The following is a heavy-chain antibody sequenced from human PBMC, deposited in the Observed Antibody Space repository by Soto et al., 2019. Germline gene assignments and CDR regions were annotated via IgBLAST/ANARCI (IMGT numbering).Heavy chain of an antibody. CDR1: GFTFNTYG. D-gene: IGHD2-2*03. J-gene: IGHJ4*02. CDR2: IWYDGSNK. CDR3: AKDGYCSSTSCYVVGRFDY. V-gene: IGHV3-33*06. Sequence: PGGSLRLSCTASGFTFNTYGMHWVRQAPGKGLEWVAIIWYDGSNKYYADSVKGRFTISRDNSKNTLYVQMNSLRAEDTAVYYCAKDGYCSSTSCYVVGRFDYWGQGTLVPVSA.